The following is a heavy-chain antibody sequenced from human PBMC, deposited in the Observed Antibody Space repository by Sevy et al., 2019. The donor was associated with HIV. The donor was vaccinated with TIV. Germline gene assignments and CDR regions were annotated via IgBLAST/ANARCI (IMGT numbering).Heavy chain of an antibody. CDR3: ARENLNWFDP. CDR2: ISYDGSNK. V-gene: IGHV3-30-3*01. CDR1: GFTFSSYA. J-gene: IGHJ5*02. Sequence: GGSLRLSCAASGFTFSSYAMHWVRQAPGKGLEWVAVISYDGSNKYYSDSVKGRFTISRDNSKNTLYLQMNSLRAEDTAVYYCARENLNWFDPWGPGTLVTVSS.